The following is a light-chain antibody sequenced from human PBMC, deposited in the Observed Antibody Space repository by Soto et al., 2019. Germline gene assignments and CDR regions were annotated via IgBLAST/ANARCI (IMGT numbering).Light chain of an antibody. CDR2: DVN. J-gene: IGLJ1*01. Sequence: QSVLTQPASVSGSPGQSITVSCTGTSSDIGGSNYVSWYQQHPGKAPRLIIYDVNNRPSGVSARFSGSKSGSTASLTISGLQAEDEADYYCTSYTRSPLYVFGTGTKLTVL. V-gene: IGLV2-14*03. CDR1: SSDIGGSNY. CDR3: TSYTRSPLYV.